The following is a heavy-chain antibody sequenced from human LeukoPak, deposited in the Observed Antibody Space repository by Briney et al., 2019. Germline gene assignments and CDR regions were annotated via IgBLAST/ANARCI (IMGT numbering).Heavy chain of an antibody. V-gene: IGHV3-20*04. J-gene: IGHJ4*02. CDR3: ARERTYYYDSNPDYFDY. D-gene: IGHD3-22*01. CDR2: INWNGGST. CDR1: GFTFDDYG. Sequence: GGSLRLSCAASGFTFDDYGMSWVRQAPGKGLEWVSGINWNGGSTVYADSVKGRFTISRDNAKNSLYLQVNSLRAGDTALYYCARERTYYYDSNPDYFDYWGQGTLVTVSS.